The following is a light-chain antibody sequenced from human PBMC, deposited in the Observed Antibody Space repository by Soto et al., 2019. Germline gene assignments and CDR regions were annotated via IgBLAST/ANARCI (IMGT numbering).Light chain of an antibody. Sequence: QSLLTQPACVSGSPGQSSTISCTGTSSDVGGYNYVSWYQQHPGKAPKLMIYDVSNRPSGVSNRFSGSKSGNTASLTISGLQAEDEADYYCSSYTSSSTLVVFGGGTKLTVL. J-gene: IGLJ2*01. CDR2: DVS. V-gene: IGLV2-14*01. CDR3: SSYTSSSTLVV. CDR1: SSDVGGYNY.